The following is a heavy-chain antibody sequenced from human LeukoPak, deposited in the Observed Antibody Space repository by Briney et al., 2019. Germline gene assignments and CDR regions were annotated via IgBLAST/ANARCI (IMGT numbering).Heavy chain of an antibody. D-gene: IGHD5-12*01. Sequence: ASVKVSCKASGYSFIGYHMHWVRQAPGQGLEWMGWTNPNTGGTKYAQKFQGRVTMTRDTSISTAYMELSSLRSDDTAVYFCASVEMATIGFEHWGQGTLDTVSS. CDR1: GYSFIGYH. CDR2: TNPNTGGT. J-gene: IGHJ4*02. CDR3: ASVEMATIGFEH. V-gene: IGHV1-2*02.